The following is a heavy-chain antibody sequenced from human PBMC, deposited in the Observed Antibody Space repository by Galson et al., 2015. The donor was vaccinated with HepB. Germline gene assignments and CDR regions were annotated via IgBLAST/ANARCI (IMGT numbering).Heavy chain of an antibody. J-gene: IGHJ6*02. CDR2: ISYDGSNK. D-gene: IGHD3-9*01. CDR1: GFTFSSYG. CDR3: AKDRVFDILTGSEVAMDV. V-gene: IGHV3-30*18. Sequence: SLRLSCAASGFTFSSYGMHWVRQAPGKGLEWVAVISYDGSNKYYADSVKGRFTISRDDSKNTLYLQMNSLRAEDTAVYYCAKDRVFDILTGSEVAMDVWGQGTTVTVSS.